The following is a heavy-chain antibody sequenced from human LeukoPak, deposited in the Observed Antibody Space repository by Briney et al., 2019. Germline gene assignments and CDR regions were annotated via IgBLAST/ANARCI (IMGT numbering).Heavy chain of an antibody. CDR3: ARVSAGDYPDY. CDR1: GFTFSSYG. CDR2: IKEDGSEK. Sequence: PGRSLRLSCAASGFTFSSYGMHWVRQAPGKGLEWVANIKEDGSEKSYVDSAKGRFTISRDNAKNSLYLQMNSLRAEDTAVYYCARVSAGDYPDYWGQGTLVTVSS. J-gene: IGHJ4*02. D-gene: IGHD7-27*01. V-gene: IGHV3-7*03.